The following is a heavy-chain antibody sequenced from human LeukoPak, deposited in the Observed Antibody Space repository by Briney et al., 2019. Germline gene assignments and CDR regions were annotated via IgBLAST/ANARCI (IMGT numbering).Heavy chain of an antibody. CDR2: ISYDGSNK. D-gene: IGHD2-2*01. Sequence: PGGSLGLSCAASGFTFSSYAMHWVRQAPGKGLEWVAVISYDGSNKYYADSVKGRFTISRDNSKNTLYLQMNSLRAEDTAVYYCARDRCSSTSCYGFDYWGQGTLVTVSS. CDR3: ARDRCSSTSCYGFDY. V-gene: IGHV3-30*04. J-gene: IGHJ4*02. CDR1: GFTFSSYA.